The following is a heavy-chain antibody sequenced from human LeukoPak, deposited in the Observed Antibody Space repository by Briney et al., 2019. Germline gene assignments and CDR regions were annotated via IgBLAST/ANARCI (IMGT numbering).Heavy chain of an antibody. CDR3: AKDRPMRQVVYYFDS. D-gene: IGHD3-22*01. J-gene: IGHJ4*02. Sequence: GGSLRLSCVASGFTFSSYWMSWVRQAPGKGLEWVGHIKQDGSMTEYVDAVKGRFTISRDNAKNSLYLQMNSLRAEDTAVYYCAKDRPMRQVVYYFDSWGQGTRVTVSS. V-gene: IGHV3-7*01. CDR2: IKQDGSMT. CDR1: GFTFSSYW.